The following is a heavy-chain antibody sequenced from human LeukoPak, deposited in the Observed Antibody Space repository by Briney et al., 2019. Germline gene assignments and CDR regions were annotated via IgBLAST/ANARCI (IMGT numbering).Heavy chain of an antibody. J-gene: IGHJ4*02. CDR2: ISSSSSYI. CDR1: GFTFSSYS. D-gene: IGHD1-26*01. CDR3: ARYSGSYSGAVDY. V-gene: IGHV3-21*01. Sequence: GGSLRLSCAASGFTFSSYSMNWVRQAPGKGLEWVSSISSSSSYIYYADSVKGRFTISRDNAKNSLYLQMNSLRAEDTAVYYCARYSGSYSGAVDYWGQGTLVTVSS.